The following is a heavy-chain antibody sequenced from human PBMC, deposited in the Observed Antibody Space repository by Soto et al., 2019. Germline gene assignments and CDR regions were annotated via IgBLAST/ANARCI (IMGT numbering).Heavy chain of an antibody. Sequence: EVQLLESGGGLVQPGGSLRLSCAASGFTFSSYAMSWVRQAPGKGLEWVSAISGSGGSTYYADSVKGRFTISRDNSKNTLYLQMNSLRAEDTAVYYCTTEDLVVVVAAKIPYNYYYMDVWGKGTTVTVSS. V-gene: IGHV3-23*01. CDR1: GFTFSSYA. CDR3: TTEDLVVVVAAKIPYNYYYMDV. CDR2: ISGSGGST. J-gene: IGHJ6*03. D-gene: IGHD2-15*01.